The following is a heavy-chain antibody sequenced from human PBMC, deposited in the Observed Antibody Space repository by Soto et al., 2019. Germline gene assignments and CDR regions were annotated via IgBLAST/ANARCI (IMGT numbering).Heavy chain of an antibody. CDR3: AREVYGGYDSPGDY. CDR1: GGSISSYY. Sequence: SETLSLTCTVSGGSISSYYWSWIRQPPGKGLEWIGYIYYSGSTNYNPSLKSRVTISVDTSKNQFSLKLSSVTAADTAVYYCAREVYGGYDSPGDYWGQGTLVTVSS. J-gene: IGHJ4*02. CDR2: IYYSGST. D-gene: IGHD5-12*01. V-gene: IGHV4-59*12.